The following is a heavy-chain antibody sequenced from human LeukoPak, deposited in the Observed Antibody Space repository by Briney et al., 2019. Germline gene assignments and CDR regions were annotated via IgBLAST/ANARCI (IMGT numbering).Heavy chain of an antibody. CDR1: GGSFGNYY. V-gene: IGHV4-59*01. Sequence: SETLSLTCTVSGGSFGNYYWSWIRQPPGKGLEWIAYIYDSGTTNYNPSLKSRVTISVDTSKNQFSLKLSPVTAADTAVYYCARDSLTGRTQTTVATRAPYAFDIWGQGTMVTVSS. J-gene: IGHJ3*02. CDR3: ARDSLTGRTQTTVATRAPYAFDI. D-gene: IGHD4-23*01. CDR2: IYDSGTT.